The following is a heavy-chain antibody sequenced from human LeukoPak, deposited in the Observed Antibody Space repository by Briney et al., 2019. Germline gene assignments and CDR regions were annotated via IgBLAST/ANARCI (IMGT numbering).Heavy chain of an antibody. D-gene: IGHD6-6*01. CDR2: IWYDGSNK. V-gene: IGHV3-33*06. J-gene: IGHJ5*02. Sequence: GGSLRLSCAASGFTFSSYGMHWVRQAPGKGLEWVAVIWYDGSNKYYADSVKGRLTISRDNSKNTLYLQMNSLRAEDTAVYYCAKDSYRSSNWFDPWGQGTLVTVSS. CDR1: GFTFSSYG. CDR3: AKDSYRSSNWFDP.